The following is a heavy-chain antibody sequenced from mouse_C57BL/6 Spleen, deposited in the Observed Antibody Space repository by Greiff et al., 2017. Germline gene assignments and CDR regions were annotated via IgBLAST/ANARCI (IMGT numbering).Heavy chain of an antibody. CDR2: IRNKANNHAT. V-gene: IGHV6-6*01. J-gene: IGHJ1*03. Sequence: EVKLEESGGGLVQPGGSMKLSCAASGFTFSDAWMDWVRQSPEKGLEWVAEIRNKANNHATYYAESVKGRFTISRDDSKSSVYLQMSSLRAEDTGIYYCTRWGDYSNYHWYFDVWGTGTTVTVSS. CDR1: GFTFSDAW. CDR3: TRWGDYSNYHWYFDV. D-gene: IGHD2-5*01.